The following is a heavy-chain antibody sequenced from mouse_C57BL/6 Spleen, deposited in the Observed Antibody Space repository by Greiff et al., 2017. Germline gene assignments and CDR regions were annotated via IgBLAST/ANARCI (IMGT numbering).Heavy chain of an antibody. D-gene: IGHD1-1*01. J-gene: IGHJ2*01. Sequence: VQLQQSGPELVKPGASVKISCKASGYAFSSSWMNWVKQRPGKGLEWIGRIYPGDGDTNYNGKFKGKATLTADKSSSTAYMQLSSLTSEDSAVYFCARLAGSSYSYWGQGTTLTVSS. CDR2: IYPGDGDT. V-gene: IGHV1-82*01. CDR1: GYAFSSSW. CDR3: ARLAGSSYSY.